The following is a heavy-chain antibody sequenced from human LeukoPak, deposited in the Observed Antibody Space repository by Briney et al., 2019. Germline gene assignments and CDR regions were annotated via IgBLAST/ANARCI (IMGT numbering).Heavy chain of an antibody. J-gene: IGHJ4*02. CDR1: GGTFSSYA. CDR2: IIPIFGTA. V-gene: IGHV1-69*05. CDR3: ARGSGEPLEYNFDY. D-gene: IGHD3-10*01. Sequence: RASVKVSCKASGGTFSSYAISWVRQAPGQGLEWMGGIIPIFGTANYAQKSQGRVTITTDESTSTAYMELSSLRSEDTAVYYCARGSGEPLEYNFDYWGQGTLVTVSS.